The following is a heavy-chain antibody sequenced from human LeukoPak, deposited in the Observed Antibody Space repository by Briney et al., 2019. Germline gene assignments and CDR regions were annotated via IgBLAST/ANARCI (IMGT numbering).Heavy chain of an antibody. J-gene: IGHJ4*02. CDR2: ISSSSSTI. CDR3: AREVRGGPFDY. V-gene: IGHV3-48*01. D-gene: IGHD3-10*01. CDR1: GFTFSSYS. Sequence: AGGSLRLSCAASGFTFSSYSMNWVRRAPGKGLEWVSYISSSSSTIYYADSVKGRFTISRDNAKNSLYLQMNSLRAEDTAVYYCAREVRGGPFDYWGQGTLVTVSS.